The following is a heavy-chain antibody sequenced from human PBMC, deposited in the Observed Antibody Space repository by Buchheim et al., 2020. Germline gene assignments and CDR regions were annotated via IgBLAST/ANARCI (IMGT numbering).Heavy chain of an antibody. D-gene: IGHD4-17*01. J-gene: IGHJ4*02. V-gene: IGHV3-30*03. Sequence: QAQLVESGGGVVQPGRSLRLSCVASGFDFSTYDVHWVRQVPGKGLEWVAVISFDGDNMNYADSVKGRFTIYRDNSKNTLFLELNSLRAEDTAVYYCASPAGYAYGDSSLDSWGQGTL. CDR2: ISFDGDNM. CDR1: GFDFSTYD. CDR3: ASPAGYAYGDSSLDS.